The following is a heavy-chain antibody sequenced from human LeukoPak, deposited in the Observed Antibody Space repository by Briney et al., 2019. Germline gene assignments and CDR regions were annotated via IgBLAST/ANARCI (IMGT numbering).Heavy chain of an antibody. D-gene: IGHD6-13*01. J-gene: IGHJ4*02. Sequence: GGSLRLPCAASGFTFSSYSMNWVRQAPGKGLEWVSSISSSSSYIYYADSVKGRFTISRDNAKNSLYLQMNSLRAEDTAVYYCASQGFIAAAEDYWGQGTLVTVSS. CDR1: GFTFSSYS. CDR2: ISSSSSYI. V-gene: IGHV3-21*01. CDR3: ASQGFIAAAEDY.